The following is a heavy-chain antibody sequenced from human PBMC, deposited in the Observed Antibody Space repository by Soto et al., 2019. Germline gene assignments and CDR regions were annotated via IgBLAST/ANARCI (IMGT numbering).Heavy chain of an antibody. CDR2: NNHSGST. Sequence: PSETLSLTCAVYGGSFSGYYWSWIRQPPGKGLEWIGENNHSGSTNYNPSLKSRVTISVDTSKNQFSLKLSSVTAADTAVYYCARGGQYRRNAFEIWGQGTMVTVSS. CDR3: ARGGQYRRNAFEI. CDR1: GGSFSGYY. J-gene: IGHJ3*02. V-gene: IGHV4-34*01. D-gene: IGHD2-2*01.